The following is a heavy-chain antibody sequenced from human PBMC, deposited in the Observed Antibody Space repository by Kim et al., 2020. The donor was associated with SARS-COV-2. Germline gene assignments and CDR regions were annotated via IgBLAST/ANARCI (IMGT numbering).Heavy chain of an antibody. V-gene: IGHV4-39*01. CDR3: ARQGPIRAAGMTGGLERGYHYYYGMDA. D-gene: IGHD6-13*01. CDR1: GGSISSSSYY. CDR2: IHYSGST. Sequence: SETLSLTCTVSGGSISSSSYYWGWIRKPPGKGLEWIGSIHYSGSTYYNPSLKSRVTISEDTSKNQFSLKLSSVTDADTAVYYCARQGPIRAAGMTGGLERGYHYYYGMDAWGQGTTVTVSS. J-gene: IGHJ6*02.